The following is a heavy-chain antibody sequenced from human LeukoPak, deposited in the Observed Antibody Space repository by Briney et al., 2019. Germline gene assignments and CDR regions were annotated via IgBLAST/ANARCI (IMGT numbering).Heavy chain of an antibody. Sequence: ASVKVSCKASGYTFNSYGISWVRQAPAQGLEWIGWISAYNCNTNYAQKLQGRVTMTTDTSKSTAYMEMRSLRSDATAVYYCARGGDSSSRYPWFDPWGQGTLVTVSS. CDR1: GYTFNSYG. CDR2: ISAYNCNT. CDR3: ARGGDSSSRYPWFDP. V-gene: IGHV1-18*01. D-gene: IGHD6-13*01. J-gene: IGHJ5*02.